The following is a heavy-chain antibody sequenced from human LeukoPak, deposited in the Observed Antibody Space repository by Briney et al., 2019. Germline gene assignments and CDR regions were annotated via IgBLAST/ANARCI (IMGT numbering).Heavy chain of an antibody. CDR2: ISDRGDRT. CDR3: AKYRTPFYFDAFDV. J-gene: IGHJ3*01. D-gene: IGHD2/OR15-2a*01. Sequence: GGSLRLSSAASGFTFDNYAMSSVRQAPGKGLEWVSGISDRGDRTYYTDSVKGRFTISRDNSKNTLSVQMNSLRAEDTAVYYCAKYRTPFYFDAFDVWGLGTMVIVSS. V-gene: IGHV3-23*01. CDR1: GFTFDNYA.